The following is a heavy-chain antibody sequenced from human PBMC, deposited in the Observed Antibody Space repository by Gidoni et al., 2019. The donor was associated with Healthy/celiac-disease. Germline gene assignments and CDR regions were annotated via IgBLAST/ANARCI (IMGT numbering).Heavy chain of an antibody. CDR3: ARGAPRMVATWSY. J-gene: IGHJ4*02. V-gene: IGHV3-53*01. D-gene: IGHD5-12*01. CDR2: IYSGGST. Sequence: EVQLVESGGGLIQPGGSLRLSCAASGFTVSSNYMSWVRQAPGKGLEWVSVIYSGGSTYYADSVKGRFTISRDNSKNTLYLQMNSLRAEDTAVYYCARGAPRMVATWSYWGQGTLVTVSS. CDR1: GFTVSSNY.